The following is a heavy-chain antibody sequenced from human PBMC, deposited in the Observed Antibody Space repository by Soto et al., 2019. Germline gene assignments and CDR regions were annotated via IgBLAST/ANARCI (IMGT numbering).Heavy chain of an antibody. CDR1: GFTCSSYW. CDR3: ASPLGRVRGVIAYYYYYGMDV. Sequence: GGSLRLSCAASGFTCSSYWMHWVRQAPGKGLVWVSRINSDGSSTSYADSVKGRFTISRDNAKNTLYLQMNSLRAEDTAVYYCASPLGRVRGVIAYYYYYGMDVWGQGTTVTVSS. D-gene: IGHD3-10*01. J-gene: IGHJ6*02. CDR2: INSDGSST. V-gene: IGHV3-74*01.